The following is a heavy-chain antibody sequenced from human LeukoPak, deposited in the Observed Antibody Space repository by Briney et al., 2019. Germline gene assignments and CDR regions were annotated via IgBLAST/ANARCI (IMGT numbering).Heavy chain of an antibody. CDR2: IIVLGVT. J-gene: IGHJ6*03. Sequence: PSGTLSLTCADPGESSRVSSSSWIRQPLRKRLEWMGEIIVLGVTNYIPSIKSRVTISVDTCKSQFSLRPSSVTAADTAVYYCARGAWFGEAHYYYYRDVWGKGTAVSISS. D-gene: IGHD3-10*01. V-gene: IGHV4-34*01. CDR3: ARGAWFGEAHYYYYRDV. CDR1: GESSRVSS.